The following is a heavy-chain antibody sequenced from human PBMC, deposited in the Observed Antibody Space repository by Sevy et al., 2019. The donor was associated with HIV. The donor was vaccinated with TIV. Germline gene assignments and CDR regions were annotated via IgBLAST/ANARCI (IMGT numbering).Heavy chain of an antibody. V-gene: IGHV4-31*03. J-gene: IGHJ4*02. CDR2: IYYSGST. CDR1: GGSISSGGYY. CDR3: ARHVVGAIFDY. Sequence: SESLSLTCTVSGGSISSGGYYWSWIRQHPGKGLEWIGYIYYSGSTYYNPSLKSRVTISVDTSKNQFSLKLSSVTAADTAVYYCARHVVGAIFDYWGQGTLVTASS. D-gene: IGHD1-26*01.